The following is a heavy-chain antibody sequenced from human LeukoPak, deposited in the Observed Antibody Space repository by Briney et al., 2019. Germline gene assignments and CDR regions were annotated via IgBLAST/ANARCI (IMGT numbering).Heavy chain of an antibody. J-gene: IGHJ4*02. CDR2: ISSNGCRT. CDR1: GFTFSSYA. CDR3: ARAPSVVVAATDYFDY. D-gene: IGHD2-15*01. Sequence: GGSLRLSCAASGFTFSSYAMHWVRQAPGKGLEYVSAISSNGCRTYYANSVKGKFTIPRGNSKNTLYLQMGSLRAEDMAVDYCARAPSVVVAATDYFDYWGQGTLVTVSS. V-gene: IGHV3-64*01.